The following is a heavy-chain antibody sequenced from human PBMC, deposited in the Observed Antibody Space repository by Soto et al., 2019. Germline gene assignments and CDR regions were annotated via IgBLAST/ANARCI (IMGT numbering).Heavy chain of an antibody. Sequence: PVRTPRISSAVSGFTFANHWMHWVRQAPGKGLEWVSRMNSDGSTTDYADSVKGRFTVSRDNAKNTLYLQMNSLRAEDTAVYYCARDRLPYYDVWSVHSYQPYFEVSGQGTLLSVS. V-gene: IGHV3-74*01. J-gene: IGHJ3*01. CDR3: ARDRLPYYDVWSVHSYQPYFEV. CDR2: MNSDGSTT. CDR1: GFTFANHW. D-gene: IGHD3-3*01.